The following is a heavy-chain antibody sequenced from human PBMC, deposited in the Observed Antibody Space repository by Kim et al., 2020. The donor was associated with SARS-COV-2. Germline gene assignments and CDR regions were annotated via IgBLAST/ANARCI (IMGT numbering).Heavy chain of an antibody. D-gene: IGHD3-22*01. V-gene: IGHV4-61*02. CDR2: IYGSGST. J-gene: IGHJ6*01. Sequence: SETLSLTCTVSGGSISSANYYWSWIRQPAGKGLEWIGRIYGSGSTNYNPSLKSRVIISVDTSKNQFSLKLSSVTAADTALYYCARFQYDNSGYYDPVSGTDVWGDGTTVTLSS. CDR1: GGSISSANYY. CDR3: ARFQYDNSGYYDPVSGTDV.